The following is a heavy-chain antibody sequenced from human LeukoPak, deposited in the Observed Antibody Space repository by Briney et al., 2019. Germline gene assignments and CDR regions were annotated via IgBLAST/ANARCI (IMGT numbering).Heavy chain of an antibody. CDR3: TTGSDNWNDVDFDY. D-gene: IGHD1-20*01. CDR2: IKSKTDGGTT. Sequence: GGSLRLSCAASGFTVSSNYMSWVRQAPGKGLEWVGRIKSKTDGGTTDYAAPVKGRFTISRDDSKNTLYLQMNSLKTEDTAVYYCTTGSDNWNDVDFDYWGQGTLVTVSS. J-gene: IGHJ4*02. CDR1: GFTVSSNY. V-gene: IGHV3-15*01.